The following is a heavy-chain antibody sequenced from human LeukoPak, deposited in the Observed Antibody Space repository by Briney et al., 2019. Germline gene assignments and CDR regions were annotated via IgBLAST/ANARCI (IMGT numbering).Heavy chain of an antibody. Sequence: GGSLRLSCAASGFTFTTYWMGWVRQAPGKGLEWLANIKQDGSAEHYADSVRGRFTISRDNAKISLYLQMNSLTAEDTAVYYCARGGGYYVHDLWGQGTLVTVSS. D-gene: IGHD1-26*01. V-gene: IGHV3-7*01. CDR3: ARGGGYYVHDL. J-gene: IGHJ5*02. CDR2: IKQDGSAE. CDR1: GFTFTTYW.